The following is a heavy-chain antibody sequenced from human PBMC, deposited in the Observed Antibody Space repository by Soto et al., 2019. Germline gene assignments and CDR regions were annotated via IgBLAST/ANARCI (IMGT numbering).Heavy chain of an antibody. V-gene: IGHV3-23*01. D-gene: IGHD2-8*01. Sequence: GGSLRLSCAASGFTFSSRGMNWVRQAPGKGLEWVSFISGSAGTTFYADSVKGRFTISRDNSKNTLYLQMNSLRAEDTALYYCAKDMGVEGSSVRAFDIWGQGPMVTVPS. J-gene: IGHJ3*02. CDR1: GFTFSSRG. CDR2: ISGSAGTT. CDR3: AKDMGVEGSSVRAFDI.